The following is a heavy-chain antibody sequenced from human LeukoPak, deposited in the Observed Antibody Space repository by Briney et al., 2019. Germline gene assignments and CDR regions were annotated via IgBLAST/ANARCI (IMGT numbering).Heavy chain of an antibody. V-gene: IGHV4-59*01. J-gene: IGHJ4*02. CDR3: ARGGGYSGYEPFDY. CDR1: GGSISSYY. CDR2: IYYSGST. D-gene: IGHD5-12*01. Sequence: SETLSLTCTVSGGSISSYYWSWIRQPPGKGLEWIGYIYYSGSTNYNPSLKSRVTISVDTSKNQFSLKLSSVAAADTAVYYCARGGGYSGYEPFDYWGQGTLVTVSS.